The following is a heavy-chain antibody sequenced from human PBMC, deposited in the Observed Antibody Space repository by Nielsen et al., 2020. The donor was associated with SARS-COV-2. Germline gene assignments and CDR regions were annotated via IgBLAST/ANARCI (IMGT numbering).Heavy chain of an antibody. CDR2: IYYSGST. D-gene: IGHD3-16*02. Sequence: RQAPGKGLEWIGSIYYSGSTNYNPSLKSRVTISVDTSKNQFSLKLSSVTAADTAVYYCAREGVMITFGGVIVRGWFDPWGQGTLVTVSS. J-gene: IGHJ5*02. V-gene: IGHV4-39*07. CDR3: AREGVMITFGGVIVRGWFDP.